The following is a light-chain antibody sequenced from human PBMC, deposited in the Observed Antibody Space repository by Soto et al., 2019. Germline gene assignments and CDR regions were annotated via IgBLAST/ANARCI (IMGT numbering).Light chain of an antibody. J-gene: IGKJ1*01. CDR2: EAS. V-gene: IGKV1-5*03. CDR1: QSISSW. Sequence: DIQMTQSPSTLSASVGDRVTITCRASQSISSWLAWYPQKPGKAPKLLIYEASNLESGVPSRFSGTGSGTEFTLTISSLQPDDFATYYCQQTNNYPWTFGQGTKVEIK. CDR3: QQTNNYPWT.